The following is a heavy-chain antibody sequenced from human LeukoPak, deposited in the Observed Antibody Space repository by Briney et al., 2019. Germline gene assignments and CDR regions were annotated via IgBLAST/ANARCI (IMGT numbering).Heavy chain of an antibody. CDR2: IRYDGSNK. D-gene: IGHD6-19*01. Sequence: PGGSLRLSCAASGFTFTNYAMHWVRQAPGKGLEWVAFIRYDGSNKYYADSVKGRFTISRDNSKNTLYLQLNSLRVEDTAVYYCAKDRRGSGWYGGFDSWGQGMLVTVSA. V-gene: IGHV3-30*02. CDR3: AKDRRGSGWYGGFDS. J-gene: IGHJ4*02. CDR1: GFTFTNYA.